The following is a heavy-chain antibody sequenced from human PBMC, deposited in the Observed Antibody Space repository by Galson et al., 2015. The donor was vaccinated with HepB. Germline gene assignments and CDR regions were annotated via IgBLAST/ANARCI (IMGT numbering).Heavy chain of an antibody. V-gene: IGHV3-66*02. Sequence: SLRLSCAASGFTVSSNYMSWVRQAPGKGLEWVSVIYSGGSTYYADSVKGRFAISRDNSRNTLNLQMSSLRTEDTAVYYCASTYSYGSGSPSLYFYYGMDVWGQGTTVTVSS. CDR3: ASTYSYGSGSPSLYFYYGMDV. CDR1: GFTVSSNY. J-gene: IGHJ6*02. CDR2: IYSGGST. D-gene: IGHD3-10*01.